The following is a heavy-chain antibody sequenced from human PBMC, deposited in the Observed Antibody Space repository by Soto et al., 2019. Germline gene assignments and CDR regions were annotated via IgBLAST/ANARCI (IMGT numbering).Heavy chain of an antibody. J-gene: IGHJ4*02. D-gene: IGHD6-19*01. CDR3: ARASSGATYAHFDY. CDR2: INPGGGST. Sequence: EASVKVSCKASGYTFTSYYMHWVRQAPGQGLEWMGIINPGGGSTSYAQKFQGRVTMTRDTSTRKAYMELSSLRSEDTAVYYCARASSGATYAHFDYWGQGTLVTVSS. V-gene: IGHV1-46*01. CDR1: GYTFTSYY.